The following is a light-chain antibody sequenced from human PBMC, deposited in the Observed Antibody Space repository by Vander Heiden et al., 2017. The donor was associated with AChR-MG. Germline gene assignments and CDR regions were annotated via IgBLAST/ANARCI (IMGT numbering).Light chain of an antibody. J-gene: IGKJ2*01. CDR1: QSVLYSSDNKNY. CDR2: WAS. V-gene: IGKV4-1*01. CDR3: QQYYSGPYT. Sequence: DIVMTQSPDSLAVSLGERATINCKSSQSVLYSSDNKNYLAWYQQKPGQPPKLLIYWASTRESGVPDRFSGSGSGTDFTLTSSSLQAEDVAVYYCQQYYSGPYTFGQGTKLEIK.